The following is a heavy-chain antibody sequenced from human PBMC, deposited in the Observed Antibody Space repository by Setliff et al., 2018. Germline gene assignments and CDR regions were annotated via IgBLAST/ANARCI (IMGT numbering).Heavy chain of an antibody. Sequence: SETLSLTCSVSGASITSYYWSWIRQPPGKGLEWIAYIHNNGRIKYNPALKSRVTIPLDTSKNQFSLNLNSATAADTAVYYCASGGAGFFTSGRWGQGTLVTVSS. D-gene: IGHD3-3*01. V-gene: IGHV4-4*08. CDR2: IHNNGRI. CDR3: ASGGAGFFTSGR. CDR1: GASITSYY. J-gene: IGHJ4*02.